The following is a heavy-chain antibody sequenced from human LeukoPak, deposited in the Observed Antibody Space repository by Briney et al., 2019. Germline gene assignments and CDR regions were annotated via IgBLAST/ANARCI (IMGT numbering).Heavy chain of an antibody. CDR1: GGSISSHY. J-gene: IGHJ3*02. CDR2: IYYSGST. CDR3: ASLKDAFDI. V-gene: IGHV4-59*11. Sequence: SETLSLTCTVSGGSISSHYWSWIRQPPGKGLEWIGYIYYSGSTNYNPSLKSRVTISVDTSKNQFSLKLSSVTAADTAVYYCASLKDAFDIWGQGTMVTVSS.